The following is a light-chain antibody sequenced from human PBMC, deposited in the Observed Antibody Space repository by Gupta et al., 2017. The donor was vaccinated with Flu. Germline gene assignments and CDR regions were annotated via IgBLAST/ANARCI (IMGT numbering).Light chain of an antibody. Sequence: EIVLTQSPGTLSLSPGERVTLSCGASQTVSSSYIAWYQQKPGQAPRLLIYGASSRATGIPDRFSGSGFGTDFTLTISRLEPEDFAVYYCQQYGISRTFGQGTEVEIK. J-gene: IGKJ1*01. CDR3: QQYGISRT. CDR1: QTVSSSY. V-gene: IGKV3-20*01. CDR2: GAS.